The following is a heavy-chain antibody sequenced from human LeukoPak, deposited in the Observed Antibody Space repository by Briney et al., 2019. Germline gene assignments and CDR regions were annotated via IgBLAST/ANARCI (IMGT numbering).Heavy chain of an antibody. Sequence: SETLSLTCTVSGGSISSSYSYWGWIRQPPGKGLKWIGNIYYSGSTYYNPSLKSRVTISVDTSKNHFSLKLNSVTAADTAVYYCARETSQKGAHYMDVWGKGTTVTISS. CDR1: GGSISSSYSY. CDR3: ARETSQKGAHYMDV. J-gene: IGHJ6*03. CDR2: IYYSGST. D-gene: IGHD3-16*01. V-gene: IGHV4-39*07.